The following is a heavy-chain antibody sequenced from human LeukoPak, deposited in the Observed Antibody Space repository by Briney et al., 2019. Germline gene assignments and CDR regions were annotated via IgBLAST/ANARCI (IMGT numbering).Heavy chain of an antibody. CDR1: GYTFTSYD. J-gene: IGHJ3*02. D-gene: IGHD6-19*01. CDR3: ARYSGWNDAFDI. CDR2: MNPNSGNT. Sequence: ASVKVSCKASGYTFTSYDINWVRQATGQGLEWMGRMNPNSGNTGYAQKFQGRVTMTRNTSISTAYMELSSLRSEDTAVYYCARYSGWNDAFDIWGQGTMVTVSS. V-gene: IGHV1-8*01.